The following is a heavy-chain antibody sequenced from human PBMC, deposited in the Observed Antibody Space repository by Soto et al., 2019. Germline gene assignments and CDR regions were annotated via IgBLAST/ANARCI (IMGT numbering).Heavy chain of an antibody. CDR2: ILNDGSNK. D-gene: IGHD6-13*01. CDR3: ARDGGSRWTEGYFDY. J-gene: IGHJ4*02. V-gene: IGHV3-30-3*01. Sequence: GGSLRLSCAASGFTFSSYAMHWVRRAPGKGLEWVAGILNDGSNKYYADSVKGRFTISRDNSKNTLYLPMNSLRAEDTAVYYCARDGGSRWTEGYFDYWGQGTLVTVSS. CDR1: GFTFSSYA.